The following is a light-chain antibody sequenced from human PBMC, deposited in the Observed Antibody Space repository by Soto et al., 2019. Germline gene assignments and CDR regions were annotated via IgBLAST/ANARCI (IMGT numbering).Light chain of an antibody. CDR3: QGYGNSTT. CDR2: GAS. J-gene: IGKJ1*01. Sequence: EAELTQSPGTLSLSPGERATLSCRASQNVRNNYIGWYQQKPGQAPRLLIYGASIRATGIPDRFSGSGSGTDFNLTISILEPEDFAVYYCQGYGNSTTFGQGTKVEIK. CDR1: QNVRNNY. V-gene: IGKV3-20*01.